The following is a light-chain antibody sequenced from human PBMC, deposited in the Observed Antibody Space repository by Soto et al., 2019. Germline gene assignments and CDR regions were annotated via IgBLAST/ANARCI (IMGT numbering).Light chain of an antibody. CDR2: GAS. J-gene: IGKJ4*01. CDR1: QSVSSSY. Sequence: EIVLTQPPGTLALSPGERATLSCSPSQSVSSSYLAWYQQKPGQAPRLLIYGASSRATGIPDRFSGSGSGTDFTLTISRLEPEDFAVYYCQQYGSSPLTFGGGTNVDIK. CDR3: QQYGSSPLT. V-gene: IGKV3-20*01.